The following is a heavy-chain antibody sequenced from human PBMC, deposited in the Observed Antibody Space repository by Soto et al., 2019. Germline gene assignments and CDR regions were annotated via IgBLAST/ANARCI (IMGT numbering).Heavy chain of an antibody. CDR1: GGSISSGGYY. V-gene: IGHV4-31*03. D-gene: IGHD3-10*01. Sequence: SETLSLTCTVSGGSISSGGYYWSWIRQHPGKGLEWIGYIYYSGSTYYSPSLKSRVTISVDTSKNQFSLKLSSVTAADTAVYYCARGGRFGYYYGSGSYYVDYWGQGTLVTVSS. J-gene: IGHJ4*02. CDR2: IYYSGST. CDR3: ARGGRFGYYYGSGSYYVDY.